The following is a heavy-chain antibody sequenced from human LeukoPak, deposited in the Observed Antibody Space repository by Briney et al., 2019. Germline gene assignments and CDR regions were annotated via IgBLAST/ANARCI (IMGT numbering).Heavy chain of an antibody. J-gene: IGHJ4*02. V-gene: IGHV3-30*18. D-gene: IGHD2-15*01. Sequence: GGSLRLSCAASGFTFNNYGMHWVRQAPGKGLEWVAVISYDGSNKYYADSVKGRFTISRDNSKNTLYLQMNSLRADDTAVYYCAKAEQYCSADSCYSPDYWGQGTLVTVSS. CDR2: ISYDGSNK. CDR3: AKAEQYCSADSCYSPDY. CDR1: GFTFNNYG.